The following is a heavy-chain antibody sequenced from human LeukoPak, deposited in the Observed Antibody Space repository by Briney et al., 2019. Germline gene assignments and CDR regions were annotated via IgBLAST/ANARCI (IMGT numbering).Heavy chain of an antibody. D-gene: IGHD3-9*01. J-gene: IGHJ5*02. CDR1: GFTFSSYA. V-gene: IGHV3-23*01. Sequence: GGSLRLSCAASGFTFSSYAMSWVRQAPGKGLEWVSAISGSGGRTYYADPVKGRFTISRDNSKNTLYLQMNSLRAEDTAVYYCAKGSIDLNWFDPWGQGTLVTVSS. CDR2: ISGSGGRT. CDR3: AKGSIDLNWFDP.